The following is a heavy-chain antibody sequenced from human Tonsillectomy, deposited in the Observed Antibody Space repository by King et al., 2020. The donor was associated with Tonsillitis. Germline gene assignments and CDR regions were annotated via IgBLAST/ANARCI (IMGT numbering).Heavy chain of an antibody. CDR1: GNTFISHA. D-gene: IGHD3-22*01. CDR3: ARGLYDSSGFTLGY. V-gene: IGHV1-69*04. CDR2: IIPILGIG. J-gene: IGHJ4*02. Sequence: QLVQSGAEVKKPESSVKVSCKVSGNTFISHAISWVRQAPGQGLEWMGRIIPILGIGNYAQNFQGRVTITADKSTSTVYMELSSLRSEDTAVYYCARGLYDSSGFTLGYWGQGTLVTVSS.